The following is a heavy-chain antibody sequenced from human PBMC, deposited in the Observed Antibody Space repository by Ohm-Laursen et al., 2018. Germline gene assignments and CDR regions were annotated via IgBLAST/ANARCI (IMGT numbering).Heavy chain of an antibody. V-gene: IGHV4-59*08. D-gene: IGHD6-19*01. CDR1: GGSISGYY. Sequence: GTLSLTCTVSGGSISGYYWSWIRQPPGKGLEWIGYISYSGSTNYNPSLKSRVTVSVDTPKNQFSLRLSSVTAADTAMYYCARHMEIAVSGTGDFDYWGQGTLVTVSS. CDR3: ARHMEIAVSGTGDFDY. CDR2: ISYSGST. J-gene: IGHJ4*02.